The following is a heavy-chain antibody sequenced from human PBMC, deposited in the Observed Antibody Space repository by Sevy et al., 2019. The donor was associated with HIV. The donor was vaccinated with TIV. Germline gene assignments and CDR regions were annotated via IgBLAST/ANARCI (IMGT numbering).Heavy chain of an antibody. CDR3: ASSPHEARSGYILNWFDP. CDR1: GGTFSSYA. J-gene: IGHJ5*02. CDR2: IIPIFGTE. V-gene: IGHV1-69*13. D-gene: IGHD3-22*01. Sequence: ASVKVSCKDSGGTFSSYAISWVRQAPGQGLEWMGGIIPIFGTENYAQKFQGRVTITADESTSTAYMELSSLRSEDTAVYYCASSPHEARSGYILNWFDPWGQGTLVTVSS.